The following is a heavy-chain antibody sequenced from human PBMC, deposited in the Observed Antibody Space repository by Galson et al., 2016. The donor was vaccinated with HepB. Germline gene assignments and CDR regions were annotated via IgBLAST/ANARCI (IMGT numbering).Heavy chain of an antibody. D-gene: IGHD2-2*01. CDR3: ARDSRYQPLSAFDY. CDR2: ISTGSSYI. CDR1: GFTLNKNN. V-gene: IGHV3-21*01. J-gene: IGHJ4*02. Sequence: SLRLSCAASGFTLNKNNMNWVRQAPGKGLEWVSSISTGSSYIYYADSVKGRFTISRDNAKNSLYLQMNSLRAEDTAVYYCARDSRYQPLSAFDYWGQGTLVTVSS.